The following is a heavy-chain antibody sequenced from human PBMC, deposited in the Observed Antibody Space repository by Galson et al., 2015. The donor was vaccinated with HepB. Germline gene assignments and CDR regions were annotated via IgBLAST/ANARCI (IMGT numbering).Heavy chain of an antibody. V-gene: IGHV1-69*13. CDR2: IIPIFGTA. CDR3: ARDCGHGITMIVPGQACAFDI. J-gene: IGHJ3*02. D-gene: IGHD3-22*01. CDR1: GGTFSSYA. Sequence: SVKVSCKASGGTFSSYAISWVRQAPGQGLEWMGGIIPIFGTANYAQKFQGRVTITADESTSTAYMELSSLRSEDTAVYYCARDCGHGITMIVPGQACAFDIWGQGTMVTVSS.